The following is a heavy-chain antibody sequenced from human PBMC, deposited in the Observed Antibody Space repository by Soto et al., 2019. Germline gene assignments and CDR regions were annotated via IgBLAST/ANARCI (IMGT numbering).Heavy chain of an antibody. CDR2: IYYSGST. D-gene: IGHD4-17*01. V-gene: IGHV4-39*01. CDR1: GGSISSSSYY. CDR3: ARHDYGALIFDY. J-gene: IGHJ4*02. Sequence: QLQLQESGPGLVKPSETLSLTCTVSGGSISSSSYYWGWIRQPPGKGLEWIGSIYYSGSTYYNPSLKSRVTISVDTSKNQFSLKLSSVTAADTAVYYCARHDYGALIFDYWGQGNLVTVSS.